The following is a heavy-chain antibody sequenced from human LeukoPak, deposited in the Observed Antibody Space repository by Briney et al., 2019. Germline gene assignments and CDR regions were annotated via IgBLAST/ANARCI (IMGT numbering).Heavy chain of an antibody. CDR1: GYSFTSYW. CDR3: ASLEMGAYGGSRFDY. Sequence: PGESLKISCKGSGYSFTSYWIAWVRQMPGKGLEWMGIIYPGDSDTRYSPSFQGQVTISADKSISTAYLQWSSLKASDTAVYYCASLEMGAYGGSRFDYWGQGTLITVSS. CDR2: IYPGDSDT. D-gene: IGHD1-26*01. J-gene: IGHJ4*02. V-gene: IGHV5-51*01.